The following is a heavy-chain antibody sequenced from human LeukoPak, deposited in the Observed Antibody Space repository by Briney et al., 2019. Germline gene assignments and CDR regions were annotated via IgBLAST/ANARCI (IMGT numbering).Heavy chain of an antibody. D-gene: IGHD6-13*01. CDR2: ISSSISYI. Sequence: KPGGSLRLSCAASGFTFSSYSMNWVRQAPGKGLEWVSLISSSISYIYYADSVKGRFTISRDNAKNSLYLQMNSLRAEDTAVYYCARGFSSSWYAPDYWGQGTLVTVSS. J-gene: IGHJ4*02. CDR1: GFTFSSYS. V-gene: IGHV3-21*01. CDR3: ARGFSSSWYAPDY.